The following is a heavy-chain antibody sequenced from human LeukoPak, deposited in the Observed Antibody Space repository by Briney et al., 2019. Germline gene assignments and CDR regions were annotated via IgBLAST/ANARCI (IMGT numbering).Heavy chain of an antibody. V-gene: IGHV4-4*02. J-gene: IGHJ4*02. CDR3: AGRGISIPEDY. CDR1: GGSIISSKW. D-gene: IGHD2-15*01. CDR2: IFHSGST. Sequence: SETLSLTCAVSGGSIISSKWWSWVRQPPGKGLEWIGEIFHSGSTNYNPSLKSRVTISVDKSKNQFSLKLDSVTAADTAVYYCAGRGISIPEDYWGQGTLVTVSS.